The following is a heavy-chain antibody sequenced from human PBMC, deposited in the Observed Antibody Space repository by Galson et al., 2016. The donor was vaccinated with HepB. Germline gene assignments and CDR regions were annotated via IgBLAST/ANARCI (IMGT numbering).Heavy chain of an antibody. J-gene: IGHJ4*02. CDR3: ATLAVTHPEDY. CDR1: GFSQFTFTSYW. Sequence: SLRLSCAASGFSQFTFTSYWMSWVRQAPGKGLEWVASIKQDGSDKYYLDSVKGRFTISRDNTEKSLFPQLDNLRAEDTAVYYCATLAVTHPEDYWGQGTLVTVSS. V-gene: IGHV3-7*03. CDR2: IKQDGSDK. D-gene: IGHD2-21*02.